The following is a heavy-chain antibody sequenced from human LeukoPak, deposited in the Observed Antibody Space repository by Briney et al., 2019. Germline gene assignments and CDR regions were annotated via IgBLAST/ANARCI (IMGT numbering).Heavy chain of an antibody. CDR2: IYYSGST. V-gene: IGHV4-39*07. J-gene: IGHJ4*02. Sequence: SETLSLTCTVSGGSISSSSYYWGWIRQPPGKGLEWIGSIYYSGSTYYNPSLKSRVTISVDTSKNQFSLKLSSVTAADTAVYYCARDFGTGTNSGDEYYFDYWGQGTLVTVSS. D-gene: IGHD1-7*01. CDR1: GGSISSSSYY. CDR3: ARDFGTGTNSGDEYYFDY.